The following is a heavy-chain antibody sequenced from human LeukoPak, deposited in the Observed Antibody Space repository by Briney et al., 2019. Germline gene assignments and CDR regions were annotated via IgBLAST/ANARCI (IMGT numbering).Heavy chain of an antibody. CDR2: IRYDGSNK. CDR1: GVTFSSYG. V-gene: IGHV3-30*02. Sequence: GGTLRLSCAASGVTFSSYGMHWVRPAPGQGMEWVAFIRYDGSNKYYADSVKGRFTVSRDNAKSSLYLQMNNLRAEDTALYYCATYGSGSGTFFDSWGQGTLVTVSS. J-gene: IGHJ4*01. D-gene: IGHD3-10*01. CDR3: ATYGSGSGTFFDS.